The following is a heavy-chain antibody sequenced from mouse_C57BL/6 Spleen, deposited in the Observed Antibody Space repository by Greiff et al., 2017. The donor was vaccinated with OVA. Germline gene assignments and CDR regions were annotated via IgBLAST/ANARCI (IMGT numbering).Heavy chain of an antibody. J-gene: IGHJ2*01. V-gene: IGHV1-42*01. D-gene: IGHD1-1*01. CDR3: ARDYYGSPYYFDY. CDR1: GYSFTGYY. CDR2: INPSTDGT. Sequence: VQLQQSGPELVKPGASVKISCKASGYSFTGYYMNWVKQSPEKSLEWIGEINPSTDGTTYNQKFKAKATLTVDKSSSTAYMQLKSLTSEDSAVYYCARDYYGSPYYFDYWGQGTTLTVSS.